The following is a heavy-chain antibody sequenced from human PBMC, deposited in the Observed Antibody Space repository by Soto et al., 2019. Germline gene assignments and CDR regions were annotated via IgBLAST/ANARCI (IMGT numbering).Heavy chain of an antibody. D-gene: IGHD2-21*01. CDR2: ISSSSSFR. CDR3: ARDPPLSVLVVVATDDF. CDR1: GFTFTNHN. V-gene: IGHV3-21*02. J-gene: IGHJ4*02. Sequence: EVQLVESGGGLVKPGGSLRLSCAASGFTFTNHNMNWVRQAPGKGLEWVSYISSSSSFRNYADSVKGRFSISRDNDKHLVYLQMDSLRAEATAVYYCARDPPLSVLVVVATDDFWGQGTLVTVSS.